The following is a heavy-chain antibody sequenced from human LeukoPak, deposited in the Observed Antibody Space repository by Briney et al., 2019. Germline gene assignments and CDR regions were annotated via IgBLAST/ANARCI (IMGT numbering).Heavy chain of an antibody. D-gene: IGHD3-10*01. J-gene: IGHJ6*02. V-gene: IGHV1-2*02. CDR3: ARDANLGSGSYYYYYYGMDV. Sequence: ASVKVSCKASGYTFTGYYMHWVRQAPGQGLEWMGWINPNSGGTNYAQKFQGRVTMTRDTSISTAYMELSRLRSDDTAVYYCARDANLGSGSYYYYYYGMDVWGQGTTVTVS. CDR2: INPNSGGT. CDR1: GYTFTGYY.